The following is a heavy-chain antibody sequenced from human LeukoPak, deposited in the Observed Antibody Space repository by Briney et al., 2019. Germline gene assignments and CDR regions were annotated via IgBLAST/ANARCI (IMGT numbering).Heavy chain of an antibody. Sequence: PSETLSLTCTVSGGSISSGDYYWNWIRQPPGKGLEWIGFIYYSGSTYYNPSPKSRVTISADTSKNRFSLKLSSVTAADTAVYFCAREFAVTKTKIFDYWGQGTLVTVSS. J-gene: IGHJ4*02. CDR1: GGSISSGDYY. V-gene: IGHV4-30-4*08. CDR2: IYYSGST. D-gene: IGHD4-17*01. CDR3: AREFAVTKTKIFDY.